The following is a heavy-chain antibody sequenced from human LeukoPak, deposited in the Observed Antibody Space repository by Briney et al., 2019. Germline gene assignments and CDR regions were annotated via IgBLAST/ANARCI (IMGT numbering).Heavy chain of an antibody. J-gene: IGHJ5*02. D-gene: IGHD3-10*01. CDR3: ARGHITMVRGVINWFDP. V-gene: IGHV4-34*01. CDR2: INHSGST. Sequence: SETLSLTCTVSGGPISSYYWSWIRQPPGKGLEWIGEINHSGSTNYNPSLKSRVTISVDTSKNQFSLKLSSVTAADTAVYYCARGHITMVRGVINWFDPWGQGTLVTVSS. CDR1: GGPISSYY.